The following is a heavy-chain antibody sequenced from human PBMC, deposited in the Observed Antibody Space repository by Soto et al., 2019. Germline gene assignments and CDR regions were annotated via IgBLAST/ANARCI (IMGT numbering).Heavy chain of an antibody. J-gene: IGHJ6*02. Sequence: SETLSVTCTVSGGSISSCDYYWSWIRQPPGKGLEWIGYIYYSGSTYYNPSLKSRVTISVDTSKNQFSLKLSSVTTADTAVYYCARYKSNYYYGMVVWGQGTTVTVPS. CDR2: IYYSGST. D-gene: IGHD1-20*01. CDR1: GGSISSCDYY. CDR3: ARYKSNYYYGMVV. V-gene: IGHV4-30-4*02.